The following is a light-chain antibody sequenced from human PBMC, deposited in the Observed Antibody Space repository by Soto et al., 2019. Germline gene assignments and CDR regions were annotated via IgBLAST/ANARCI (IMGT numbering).Light chain of an antibody. CDR1: SSDVGGYNY. V-gene: IGLV2-8*01. CDR3: QSYDSSLSAPYV. CDR2: EVT. J-gene: IGLJ1*01. Sequence: QSVLTQPPSASGSPGQSVTISCTGTSSDVGGYNYLSWYQHRPGKAPQLIIYEVTKRPSGVPNRFFGSKSGNTASLTVTGLQAEDEADYYCQSYDSSLSAPYVFGTGTKVT.